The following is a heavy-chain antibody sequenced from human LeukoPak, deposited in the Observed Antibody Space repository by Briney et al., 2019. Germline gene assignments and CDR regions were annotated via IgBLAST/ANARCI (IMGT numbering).Heavy chain of an antibody. D-gene: IGHD5-18*01. Sequence: ASVKVSCKVSGYTLTELSMHWVRQAPGKGLEWMGGFDPEDGETIYAQKFQGRVTMTEDTSTDTAYMELSSLRSEDTAVYYCATEGRTAMAPYNWFDPWGQGTLVTVSS. CDR2: FDPEDGET. V-gene: IGHV1-24*01. J-gene: IGHJ5*02. CDR1: GYTLTELS. CDR3: ATEGRTAMAPYNWFDP.